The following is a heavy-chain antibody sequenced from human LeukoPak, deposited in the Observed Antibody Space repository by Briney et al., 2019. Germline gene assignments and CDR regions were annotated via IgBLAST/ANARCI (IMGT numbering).Heavy chain of an antibody. CDR3: ARDVVPAARAFDY. Sequence: PSGTLSLTCAVSGGSISSSNWWSWVRQPPGKGLEWIGEIYHSGSTNYNPSLKSRVTISVDKSKNQFSLKLSSVTAADTAVYYCARDVVPAARAFDYWGQGTLVTVSS. D-gene: IGHD2-2*01. V-gene: IGHV4-4*02. CDR2: IYHSGST. J-gene: IGHJ4*02. CDR1: GGSISSSNW.